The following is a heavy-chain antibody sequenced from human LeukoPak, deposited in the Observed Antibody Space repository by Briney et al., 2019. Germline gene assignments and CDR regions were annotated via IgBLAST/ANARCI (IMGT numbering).Heavy chain of an antibody. CDR1: GFTFSTYS. V-gene: IGHV3-48*04. J-gene: IGHJ4*02. CDR2: ISSSGSTI. CDR3: AKDSSFFDY. Sequence: PGGSLRLSCAASGFTFSTYSMNWVRQAPGKGLEWVSYISSSGSTIYYADSVKGRFTISRDNAKNSLYLQMNSLRAEDTAVYYCAKDSSFFDYWGQGTLVTVSS.